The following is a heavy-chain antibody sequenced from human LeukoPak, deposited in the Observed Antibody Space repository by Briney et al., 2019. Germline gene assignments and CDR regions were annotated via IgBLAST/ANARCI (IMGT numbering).Heavy chain of an antibody. V-gene: IGHV4-39*07. Sequence: SETLSLTCTVSGGSISSYYWGWIRQPPGKGLEWIGSIYYSGSTYYNPSLKSRVTISVDTSKNQFSLKLSSVTAADTAVYYCARGLTSGDSSGSYFQHWGQGTLVTVSS. J-gene: IGHJ1*01. CDR3: ARGLTSGDSSGSYFQH. D-gene: IGHD3-22*01. CDR1: GGSISSYY. CDR2: IYYSGST.